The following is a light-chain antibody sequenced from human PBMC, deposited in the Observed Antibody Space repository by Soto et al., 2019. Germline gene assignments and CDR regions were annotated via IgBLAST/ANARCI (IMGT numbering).Light chain of an antibody. CDR2: EVI. J-gene: IGLJ3*02. CDR1: SSDVGGYKY. V-gene: IGLV2-14*01. Sequence: QPVLTQPASVSGSPGQSITISCAGTSSDVGGYKYVSWYQQHPDKAPKLMIYEVINRPSGVSNRFSGSKSGNTASLTISGLQAEDEADYYCTSYTNSDTWVFGGGTKLTVL. CDR3: TSYTNSDTWV.